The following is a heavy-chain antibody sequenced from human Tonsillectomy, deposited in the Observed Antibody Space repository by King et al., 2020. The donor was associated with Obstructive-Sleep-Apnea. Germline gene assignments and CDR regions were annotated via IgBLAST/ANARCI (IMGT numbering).Heavy chain of an antibody. CDR3: ATAPDGYNRALGY. CDR2: IIPIFGTA. D-gene: IGHD5-24*01. Sequence: VQLVESGAEVKKPGSSVKVSCKASGGTFSSYAISWVRQAPGQGLEWMGGIIPIFGTANYAQKIQGRVTITADESTSTAYMELSSLRSEDTAVYYCATAPDGYNRALGYWGQGTLVTVSS. J-gene: IGHJ4*02. CDR1: GGTFSSYA. V-gene: IGHV1-69*01.